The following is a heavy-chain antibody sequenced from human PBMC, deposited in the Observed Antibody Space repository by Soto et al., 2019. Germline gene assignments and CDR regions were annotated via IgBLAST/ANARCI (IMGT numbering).Heavy chain of an antibody. Sequence: SETLSLTCAVYGGSFSGYYWSWIRQPPGKGLEWIGEINHSGSTNYNPSLKSRVTISVDTSKNQFSLKLSSVTAADTAVYYCAGGGVAAAGLREYYFGYWGQGTLVTVSS. D-gene: IGHD6-13*01. CDR2: INHSGST. V-gene: IGHV4-34*01. CDR3: AGGGVAAAGLREYYFGY. J-gene: IGHJ4*02. CDR1: GGSFSGYY.